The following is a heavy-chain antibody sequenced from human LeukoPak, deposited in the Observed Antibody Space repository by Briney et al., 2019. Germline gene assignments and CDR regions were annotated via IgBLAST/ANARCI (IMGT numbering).Heavy chain of an antibody. CDR2: ISYDGSNK. J-gene: IGHJ4*02. Sequence: GGSLRLSCAASGFTFSNYDMHWVRQAPGKGLEWVAVISYDGSNKYYADSVKGRFTISRDNSKNTVYLQMNSLRAEDTAVYYCAKDREGTTFDDWGQGTLVTVSS. V-gene: IGHV3-30*18. CDR3: AKDREGTTFDD. CDR1: GFTFSNYD. D-gene: IGHD1-7*01.